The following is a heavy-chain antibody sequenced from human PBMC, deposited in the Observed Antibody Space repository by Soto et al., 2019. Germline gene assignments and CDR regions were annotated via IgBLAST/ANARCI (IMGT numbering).Heavy chain of an antibody. V-gene: IGHV3-23*01. CDR3: VLGGATLAPVGH. D-gene: IGHD1-26*01. J-gene: IGHJ5*02. CDR2: ISGSGGST. CDR1: GFTFSSYA. Sequence: EVQLLESGGGLVQPGGSLRLSCAASGFTFSSYAMSWVRQAPGKGLEWVSAISGSGGSTYYADSVKGRFTISRDNSKNTLYLQMSSLRAEDTAVDYCVLGGATLAPVGHWCQGTLVTVSS.